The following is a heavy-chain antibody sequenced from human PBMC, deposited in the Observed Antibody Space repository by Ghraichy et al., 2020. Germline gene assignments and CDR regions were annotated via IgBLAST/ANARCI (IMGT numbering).Heavy chain of an antibody. J-gene: IGHJ6*02. V-gene: IGHV1-69*13. D-gene: IGHD6-6*01. Sequence: SVKVSCKASGGTFSSYAISWVRQAPGQGLEWMGGIIPIFGTANYAQKFQGRVTITAVESTSTAYMELSSLRSEDTAVYYCARDRGVAARSRYYYYYGMDVWGQGTTVTVSS. CDR3: ARDRGVAARSRYYYYYGMDV. CDR2: IIPIFGTA. CDR1: GGTFSSYA.